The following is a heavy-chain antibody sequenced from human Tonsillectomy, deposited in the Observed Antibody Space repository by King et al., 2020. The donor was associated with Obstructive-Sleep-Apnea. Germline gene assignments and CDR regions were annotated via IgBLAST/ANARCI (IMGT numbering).Heavy chain of an antibody. V-gene: IGHV3-33*01. Sequence: VQLVESGGGVVQPGRSLRLSCAASGFTFSSYGMHCGRQAPGKVLEWVAVIWYDGSNKYYADSGKGRFTISRDNSKNTLYLQMNSLRAEDTAVYYCARGRGVVVTGDWGQGTLVTVSS. J-gene: IGHJ4*02. CDR3: ARGRGVVVTGD. CDR1: GFTFSSYG. D-gene: IGHD2-21*02. CDR2: IWYDGSNK.